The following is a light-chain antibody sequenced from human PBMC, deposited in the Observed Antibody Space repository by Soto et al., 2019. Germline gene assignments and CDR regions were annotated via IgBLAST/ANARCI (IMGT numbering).Light chain of an antibody. CDR1: QSVPRN. CDR2: DTS. Sequence: EIVLTQSTTSLSFSPGERATLYRMSSQSVPRNLAWYQQRPGQAPRLLIYDTSTRATGIPARFSGSGSGTEFTLTISSLQSEDFAVYYCQQYNNWPPITFGQGTRLEI. V-gene: IGKV3-15*01. J-gene: IGKJ5*01. CDR3: QQYNNWPPIT.